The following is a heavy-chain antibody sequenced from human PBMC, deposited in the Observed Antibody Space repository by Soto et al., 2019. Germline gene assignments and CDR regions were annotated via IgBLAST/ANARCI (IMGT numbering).Heavy chain of an antibody. V-gene: IGHV3-30-3*01. CDR3: ARDRWYYDSSGPGPLDY. CDR1: GFTFSSYA. D-gene: IGHD3-22*01. CDR2: ISYDGSNK. Sequence: QVQLVESGGGVVQPGRSLRLSCAASGFTFSSYAMHWVRQAPGKGLEWVAVISYDGSNKYYADSVKGRFTICRDNSKNTLYLQMNSLRAEDTAVYYCARDRWYYDSSGPGPLDYWGQGTLVTVSS. J-gene: IGHJ4*02.